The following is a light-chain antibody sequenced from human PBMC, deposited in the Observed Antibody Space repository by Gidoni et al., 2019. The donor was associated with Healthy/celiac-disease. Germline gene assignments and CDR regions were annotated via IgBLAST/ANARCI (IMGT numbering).Light chain of an antibody. J-gene: IGKJ1*01. Sequence: IQMTQSPSSLSASVGDRVTITFQASQDISNYLNWYQQKPGKSTKLLIYDASNLETGVPSRFSGSGSGTDFTFTISSLQHEDIATYYCQQYDNLHWWTFXQXNKVEIK. CDR3: QQYDNLHWWT. V-gene: IGKV1-33*01. CDR2: DAS. CDR1: QDISNY.